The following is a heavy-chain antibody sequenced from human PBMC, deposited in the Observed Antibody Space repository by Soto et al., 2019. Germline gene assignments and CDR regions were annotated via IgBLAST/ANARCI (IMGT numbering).Heavy chain of an antibody. V-gene: IGHV3-23*01. CDR2: ISGSGGST. Sequence: GGSLRLSCAASGFTFSSYAMSWVRQAPGKGLEWVSAISGSGGSTYYADSVKGRFTISRDNSKNTLYLQMNSLRAEDTAVYYCAKTIPSIAVAGSYIDYWGQGTLVTVSS. CDR1: GFTFSSYA. J-gene: IGHJ4*02. D-gene: IGHD6-19*01. CDR3: AKTIPSIAVAGSYIDY.